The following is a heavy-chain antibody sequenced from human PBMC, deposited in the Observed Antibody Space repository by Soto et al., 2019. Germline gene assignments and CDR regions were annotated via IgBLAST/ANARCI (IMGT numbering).Heavy chain of an antibody. CDR1: GFTFSDYE. CDR2: ISSSGSTI. V-gene: IGHV3-48*03. Sequence: GGSLRLSCAASGFTFSDYEMTWVRQALGKGLEWVSYISSSGSTIYYADSVKGRFTISRDNAKNSLFLQMNSLRAEDSALYYCARRGYSVFDIWGQGTRVTVSS. CDR3: ARRGYSVFDI. D-gene: IGHD4-4*01. J-gene: IGHJ3*02.